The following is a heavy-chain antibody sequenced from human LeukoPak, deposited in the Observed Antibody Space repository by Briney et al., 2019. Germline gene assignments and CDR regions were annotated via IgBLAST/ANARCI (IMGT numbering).Heavy chain of an antibody. CDR3: ATDGAGFDT. CDR1: GFTFNDYY. J-gene: IGHJ5*02. V-gene: IGHV3-11*01. CDR2: INIGGTNT. Sequence: GGSLRLSCAASGFTFNDYYMSWIRQAPGKGLEWLSYINIGGTNTHYADFVKGRFTISRDNAKKSLYLEMNNLRAEDTAVYYCATDGAGFDTWGQGVLVTVSS.